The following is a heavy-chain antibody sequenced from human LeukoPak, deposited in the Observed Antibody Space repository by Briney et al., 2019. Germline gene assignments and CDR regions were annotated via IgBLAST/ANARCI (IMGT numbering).Heavy chain of an antibody. CDR3: ARYCSSTSCSTPFDF. Sequence: GGSLRLSCAASGFTFTSYSMSWVRQAPGKGLEWVSVLYSGGNTYYAGSVKGRFTISRDNSLNTLYLQMKSLRAEDTAVYYCARYCSSTSCSTPFDFWGQGTLVTVSS. CDR2: LYSGGNT. CDR1: GFTFTSYS. D-gene: IGHD2-2*02. J-gene: IGHJ4*02. V-gene: IGHV3-53*01.